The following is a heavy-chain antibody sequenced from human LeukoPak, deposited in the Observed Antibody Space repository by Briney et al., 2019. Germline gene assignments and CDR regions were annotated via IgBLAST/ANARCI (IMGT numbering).Heavy chain of an antibody. CDR3: ASGRTDIVVVPATLRNYYFDY. CDR1: GCTFSSYG. D-gene: IGHD2-2*01. J-gene: IGHJ4*02. V-gene: IGHV1-69*13. Sequence: SVKVSCKASGCTFSSYGISWVRQAPGQGLEWMGGIIPMFGTANYAQKFQGRVTINADESTSTAYMELSSLRSEDTAVYYCASGRTDIVVVPATLRNYYFDYWGQGTLVTVSS. CDR2: IIPMFGTA.